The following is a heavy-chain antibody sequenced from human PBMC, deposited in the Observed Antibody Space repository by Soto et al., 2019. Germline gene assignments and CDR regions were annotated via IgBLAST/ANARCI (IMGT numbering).Heavy chain of an antibody. Sequence: GESLKISCKGSGYSFTSYWISWVRQMPGKGLEWMGRIDPSDSYTNYSPSFQGHVTISADKSTNTVYMELSGLESEDSAVYYCARDLGSGYDPGDYWGLGTLVTVSS. CDR2: IDPSDSYT. D-gene: IGHD5-12*01. CDR1: GYSFTSYW. CDR3: ARDLGSGYDPGDY. V-gene: IGHV5-10-1*01. J-gene: IGHJ4*02.